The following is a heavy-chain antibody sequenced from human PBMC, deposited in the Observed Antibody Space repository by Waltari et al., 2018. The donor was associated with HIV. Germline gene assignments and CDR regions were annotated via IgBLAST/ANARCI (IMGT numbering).Heavy chain of an antibody. CDR3: ARASSQWLIEY. CDR1: GYTFTGYF. Sequence: QVQLIQSGAEVKTPGASVKVSCKTSGYTFTGYFVHWVRQAPGQGLEWMGWINPYSGGTNYARKFQGRVTMTRDASISTTYMDLTSLRSDDTAVYYCARASSQWLIEYWGQGTLVTVSS. V-gene: IGHV1-2*02. D-gene: IGHD6-19*01. CDR2: INPYSGGT. J-gene: IGHJ4*02.